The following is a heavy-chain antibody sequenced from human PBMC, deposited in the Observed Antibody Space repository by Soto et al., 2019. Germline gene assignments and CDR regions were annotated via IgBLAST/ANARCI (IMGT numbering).Heavy chain of an antibody. D-gene: IGHD2-2*01. CDR2: INHSGST. Sequence: SETLSLTCAVYGGSFSGYYWSWIRQPPGKGLEWIGEINHSGSTKYNPSLKSRVTISVDTSKNQFSLKLSSVTAADTAVYYCARGRGVVVPSAMLSCYYCMNVCGKGTTVTFSS. CDR3: ARGRGVVVPSAMLSCYYCMNV. V-gene: IGHV4-34*01. CDR1: GGSFSGYY. J-gene: IGHJ6*03.